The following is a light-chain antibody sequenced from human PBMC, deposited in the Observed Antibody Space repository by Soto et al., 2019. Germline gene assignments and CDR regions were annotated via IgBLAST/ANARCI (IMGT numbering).Light chain of an antibody. CDR2: DAS. CDR3: QQRSNWPRT. J-gene: IGKJ1*01. Sequence: EIVLTQSPATLSLSPGERATLSCRASQSVSSYLAWYQLKPGQAPRLLIYDASNRATGIPARFSGSGSGTDFILTISSLEPEDFAVNYCQQRSNWPRTFGQGTKVEIK. V-gene: IGKV3-11*01. CDR1: QSVSSY.